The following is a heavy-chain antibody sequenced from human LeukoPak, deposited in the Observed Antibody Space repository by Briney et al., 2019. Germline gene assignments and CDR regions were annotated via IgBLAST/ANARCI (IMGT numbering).Heavy chain of an antibody. J-gene: IGHJ5*02. CDR3: ARAYSTWDWFDP. CDR2: INPYSGGT. V-gene: IGHV1-2*02. Sequence: ASVKVSCKASGYTFTDYYMHGVRQAPGQGLEWMGWINPYSGGTSYAQKFQGRVTMTRDTSISTAYMELSRLRSDDTAIYYCARAYSTWDWFDPWGQGTLVSVSS. CDR1: GYTFTDYY. D-gene: IGHD6-13*01.